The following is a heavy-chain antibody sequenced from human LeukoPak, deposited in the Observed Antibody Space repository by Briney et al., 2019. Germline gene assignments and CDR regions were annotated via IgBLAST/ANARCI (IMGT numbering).Heavy chain of an antibody. D-gene: IGHD1-26*01. V-gene: IGHV3-74*01. CDR3: ARDQSMVGPTTADY. J-gene: IGHJ4*02. CDR1: GFTFSSYW. Sequence: GGSLRLSCAASGFTFSSYWMHWVRQVPGKGLVWVSRINIDGSNTIHADSVKGRFTISRDNAKNTLYLQMNSLRVEDTAVYYCARDQSMVGPTTADYWGQGTLVTVSS. CDR2: INIDGSNT.